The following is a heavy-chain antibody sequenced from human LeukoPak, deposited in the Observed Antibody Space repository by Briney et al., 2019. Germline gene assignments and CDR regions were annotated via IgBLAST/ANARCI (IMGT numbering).Heavy chain of an antibody. CDR3: ARYRIGYCSGTSCPGFFDY. V-gene: IGHV4-31*03. D-gene: IGHD2-2*01. J-gene: IGHJ4*02. CDR2: IYYSGST. Sequence: SETLSLTCTVSGGSISSGGYYWSWIRQHPGKGLEWIGYIYYSGSTYYNPSLKSRVTISVDTSKNQFSLKLSSVTAADTAVYYCARYRIGYCSGTSCPGFFDYWGQGTLVTVSS. CDR1: GGSISSGGYY.